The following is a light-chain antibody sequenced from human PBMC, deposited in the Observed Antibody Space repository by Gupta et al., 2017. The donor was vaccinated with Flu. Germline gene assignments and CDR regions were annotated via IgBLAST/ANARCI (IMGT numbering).Light chain of an antibody. CDR2: CAS. V-gene: IGKV4-1*01. J-gene: IGKJ3*01. Sequence: DIVMTQSPDSPAESLGERATINCKSSQSVSYSSNNKNSLGWYQQKPVQPPKLLIYCASTRESGVTDRFSGRGSATDFTLNIRILQAEDVAVYDCQQYYTSTVTFGPGTKVDIK. CDR3: QQYYTSTVT. CDR1: QSVSYSSNNKNS.